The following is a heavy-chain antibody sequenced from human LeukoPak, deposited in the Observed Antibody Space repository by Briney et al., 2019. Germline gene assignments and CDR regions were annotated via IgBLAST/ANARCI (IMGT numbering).Heavy chain of an antibody. V-gene: IGHV3-74*01. D-gene: IGHD5-24*01. J-gene: IGHJ3*02. CDR1: GFTFSSYW. CDR2: INSDGSST. Sequence: GGSLRLSCAASGFTFSSYWMHWVRQAPGKGLVWVSRINSDGSSTSYADSVKGRFTISRDNAKNSLYLQMNSLRAEDTALYYCARGRDGYNYGFEAFDIWGQGTMVTVSS. CDR3: ARGRDGYNYGFEAFDI.